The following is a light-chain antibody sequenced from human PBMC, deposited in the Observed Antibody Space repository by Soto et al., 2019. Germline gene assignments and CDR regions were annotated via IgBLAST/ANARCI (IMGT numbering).Light chain of an antibody. Sequence: DIQMTQSPSSLSASVGDRVTITCRASQPISKYLNWYQQKPGKAPKLLIFTASNLQRGVPSRFSGSGSETDFTLTISSLEPEDFATYYCQQSYSTPTFGQGTKVDIK. V-gene: IGKV1-39*01. CDR2: TAS. J-gene: IGKJ2*01. CDR3: QQSYSTPT. CDR1: QPISKY.